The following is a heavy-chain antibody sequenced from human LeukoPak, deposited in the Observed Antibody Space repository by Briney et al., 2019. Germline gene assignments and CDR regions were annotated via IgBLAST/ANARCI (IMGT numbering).Heavy chain of an antibody. J-gene: IGHJ5*02. CDR2: IIPIFGTA. CDR1: GGTFSSCA. Sequence: SVKVSCKASGGTFSSCAISWVRQAPGQGLEWMGGIIPIFGTANYAQKFQGRVTITADESTSTAYMELSSLRSEDTAVYYCARDGVNCSGGSCYSVGWFDPWGQGTLVTVSS. V-gene: IGHV1-69*01. D-gene: IGHD2-15*01. CDR3: ARDGVNCSGGSCYSVGWFDP.